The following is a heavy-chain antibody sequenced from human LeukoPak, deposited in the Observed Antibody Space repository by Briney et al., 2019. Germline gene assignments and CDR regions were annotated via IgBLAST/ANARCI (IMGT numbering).Heavy chain of an antibody. D-gene: IGHD4-17*01. Sequence: GGSLRLSCAASGFTFSNAWMSWVRQAPGKGLEWVGRIKSKTDGGTTDYAAPVKGRFTISRDDSKNTLYLQMNSLKTEDTAVYYCTTDPSYGDYVIGAFDIWGQGTMVTVSS. J-gene: IGHJ3*02. CDR3: TTDPSYGDYVIGAFDI. CDR2: IKSKTDGGTT. V-gene: IGHV3-15*01. CDR1: GFTFSNAW.